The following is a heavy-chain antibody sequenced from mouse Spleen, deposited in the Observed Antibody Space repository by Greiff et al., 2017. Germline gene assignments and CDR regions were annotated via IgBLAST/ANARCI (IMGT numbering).Heavy chain of an antibody. CDR1: GFSLTSYG. CDR3: ARYYRYDRGYAMDY. J-gene: IGHJ4*01. D-gene: IGHD2-14*01. V-gene: IGHV2-2*01. CDR2: IWSGGST. Sequence: VQLQESGPGLVQPSQSLSITCTVSGFSLTSYGVHWVRQSPGKGLEWLGVIWSGGSTDYNAAFISRLSISKDNSKSQVFFKMNSLQADDTAIYYCARYYRYDRGYAMDYWGQGTSVTVSS.